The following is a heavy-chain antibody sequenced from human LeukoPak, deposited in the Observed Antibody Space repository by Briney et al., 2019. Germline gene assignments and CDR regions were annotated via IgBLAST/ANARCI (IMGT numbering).Heavy chain of an antibody. V-gene: IGHV1-18*01. Sequence: ASVKVSCKASGYTFTSYGITWVRQAPGQGLEWMAWINTYNGKTNYAQKVQDRVTLATDTSTRTADMELRTLTSDDTAVYYCARGKVTTPPYYYGLDVWGQGTTAIVSS. CDR1: GYTFTSYG. CDR3: ARGKVTTPPYYYGLDV. J-gene: IGHJ6*02. D-gene: IGHD2-21*02. CDR2: INTYNGKT.